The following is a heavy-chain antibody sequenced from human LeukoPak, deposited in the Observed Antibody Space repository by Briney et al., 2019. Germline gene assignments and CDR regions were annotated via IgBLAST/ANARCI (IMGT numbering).Heavy chain of an antibody. J-gene: IGHJ4*02. Sequence: PGRSLRLSCAASGFTFSSYAMHWVRQAPGKGLEWVAVISYDGSNKYYADSVKGRFTISRDNSKNTLYLQLNSLRAEDTAVYYCASPGIAVAGAFDYWAREPWSPSPQ. CDR2: ISYDGSNK. CDR1: GFTFSSYA. D-gene: IGHD6-19*01. CDR3: ASPGIAVAGAFDY. V-gene: IGHV3-30-3*01.